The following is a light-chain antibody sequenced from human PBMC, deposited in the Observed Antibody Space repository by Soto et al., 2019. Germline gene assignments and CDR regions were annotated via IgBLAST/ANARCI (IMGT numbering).Light chain of an antibody. CDR3: QQYGRRSPIT. CDR1: QSVSSSS. V-gene: IGKV3-20*01. Sequence: EIVLTQSPGTLSLSPGERATLSCSASQSVSSSSLAWYRQRPGQAPNLLIYGTSRSATGIPDRFSGSGSGTTFSLVISRREQDDVAVYYCQQYGRRSPITFGQGTRRDIK. J-gene: IGKJ5*01. CDR2: GTS.